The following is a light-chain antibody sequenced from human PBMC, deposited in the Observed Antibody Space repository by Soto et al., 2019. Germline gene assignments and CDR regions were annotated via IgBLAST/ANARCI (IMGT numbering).Light chain of an antibody. J-gene: IGLJ2*01. CDR3: GTWDYSLSSVV. CDR2: ENN. CDR1: SSNIGNNY. V-gene: IGLV1-51*02. Sequence: QSVLTQPPSVSAAPGQKVTISCSGSSSNIGNNYVSWYQQLPGTAPKLLIYENNKRPSGIPDRFSGSKSGTSATLGITGLQTGDEADYYCGTWDYSLSSVVFGGGTKLTVL.